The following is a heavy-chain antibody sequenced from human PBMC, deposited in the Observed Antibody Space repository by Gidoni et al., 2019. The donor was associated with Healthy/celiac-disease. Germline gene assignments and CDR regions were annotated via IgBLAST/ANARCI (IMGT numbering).Heavy chain of an antibody. CDR3: ARGNYYDSRGYYWDGGYCQH. J-gene: IGHJ1*01. V-gene: IGHV1-69*01. D-gene: IGHD3-22*01. CDR1: GGTFSRYA. Sequence: QVQLVQSGAEVKKPGSSVKVSCKASGGTFSRYAISWVRQAPGQGREWMGGIIPIFGTANDAQKCQGRVTITEDESTSTAYMELRSLRSEDTAVYYGARGNYYDSRGYYWDGGYCQHWGQGTLVTVSS. CDR2: IIPIFGTA.